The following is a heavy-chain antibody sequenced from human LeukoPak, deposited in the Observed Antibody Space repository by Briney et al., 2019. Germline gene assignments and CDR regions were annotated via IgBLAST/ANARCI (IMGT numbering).Heavy chain of an antibody. CDR3: ATVSNQNTVTKSPLYYYYGMDV. CDR2: FDPEDGET. D-gene: IGHD4-17*01. J-gene: IGHJ6*02. CDR1: GYTLTELS. V-gene: IGHV1-24*01. Sequence: ASVKVSCKVSGYTLTELSMHWVRQAPGKGLEWMGGFDPEDGETIYAQKFQGRVTMTEDTSTDTAYMELSSLRSEDTAVYYCATVSNQNTVTKSPLYYYYGMDVWGQGTTVTVSS.